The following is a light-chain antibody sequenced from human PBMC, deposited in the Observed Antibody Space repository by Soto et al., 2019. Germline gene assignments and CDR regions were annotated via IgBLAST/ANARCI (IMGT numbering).Light chain of an antibody. CDR1: SSDVGAYDY. J-gene: IGLJ1*01. Sequence: QSALTQPASVSGSPGQSITISCTGTSSDVGAYDYVSWYQQHPGEVPKLMIFDVSDPPSGVSNRFSGSKSGNTASLTISGLQAEDEADYYCSSFTTSTSYVFGTGTKLTVL. CDR3: SSFTTSTSYV. CDR2: DVS. V-gene: IGLV2-14*03.